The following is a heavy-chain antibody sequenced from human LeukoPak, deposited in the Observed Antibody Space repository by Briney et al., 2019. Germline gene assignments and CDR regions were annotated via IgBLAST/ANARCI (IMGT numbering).Heavy chain of an antibody. CDR2: IHDSGST. J-gene: IGHJ5*02. Sequence: SETLSLTCTVSGASISSGDYHWTWIRQPPGMGLEWIGFIHDSGSTYYNPSLKSRVSISVDTSKNQFSLKLSSVTAADTAVYYCARHGGGYHLPFDPWGQGTLVTVSS. CDR1: GASISSGDYH. CDR3: ARHGGGYHLPFDP. D-gene: IGHD3-16*01. V-gene: IGHV4-30-4*01.